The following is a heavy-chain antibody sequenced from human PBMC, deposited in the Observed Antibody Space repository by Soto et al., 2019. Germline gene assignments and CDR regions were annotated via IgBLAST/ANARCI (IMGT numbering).Heavy chain of an antibody. Sequence: SETLSLTCTVSGGSISSSSYYWGWIRQPPGKGLEWIGSFYYSGSTYYNPSLKSRVTISVDTSKNQFSLKLSSVTAADTAVYYCARIYDTFDLEGYWGQGTLVTVSS. D-gene: IGHD3-9*01. CDR2: FYYSGST. J-gene: IGHJ4*02. V-gene: IGHV4-39*01. CDR1: GGSISSSSYY. CDR3: ARIYDTFDLEGY.